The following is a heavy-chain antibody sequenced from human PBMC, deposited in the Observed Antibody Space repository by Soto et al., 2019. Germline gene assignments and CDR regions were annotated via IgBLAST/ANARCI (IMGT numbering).Heavy chain of an antibody. CDR2: IYYSGST. CDR3: ARVTVQQKLAKPNDAFDI. V-gene: IGHV4-30-4*01. CDR1: GGSISSGDYF. Sequence: SETLSLTCTVSGGSISSGDYFWNWIRQPPGKGLEWIGYIYYSGSTNYNPSLKSRVTISVDTSKNQFSLKLSSVTAADTAVYYCARVTVQQKLAKPNDAFDIWGQGTMVTV. D-gene: IGHD6-13*01. J-gene: IGHJ3*02.